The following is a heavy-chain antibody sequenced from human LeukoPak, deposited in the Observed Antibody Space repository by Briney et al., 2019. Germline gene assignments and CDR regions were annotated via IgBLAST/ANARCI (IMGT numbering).Heavy chain of an antibody. V-gene: IGHV5-51*01. D-gene: IGHD2-15*01. J-gene: IGHJ3*02. CDR3: AGQDIVVVATTTRALDI. Sequence: GESLKISCKGSGYSFTSYWIAWVRQMPGKGLEWMGIIYPGDSDARYSPSFQGQVTISADKSISTAYLQWSSLKASDTAMYYCAGQDIVVVATTTRALDIWGQGTMVTVSS. CDR1: GYSFTSYW. CDR2: IYPGDSDA.